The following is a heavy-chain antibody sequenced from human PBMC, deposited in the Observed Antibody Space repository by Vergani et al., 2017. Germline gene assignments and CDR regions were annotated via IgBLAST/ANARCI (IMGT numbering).Heavy chain of an antibody. CDR3: VGAEGGYVPHDERGYFCYGMDV. J-gene: IGHJ6*02. CDR1: GFTLSDHV. CDR2: IYYTGIT. V-gene: IGHV4-34*09. Sequence: VQLVESGGGLVQPGGSLRLSCAASGFTLSDHVMDWVRQGPGKGLEWIGEIYYTGITNYNSSLKSRVSMSVDTSKNQFSLNLTSVPAADTAMYYCVGAEGGYVPHDERGYFCYGMDVWGQGTPVTVSS. D-gene: IGHD3-16*01.